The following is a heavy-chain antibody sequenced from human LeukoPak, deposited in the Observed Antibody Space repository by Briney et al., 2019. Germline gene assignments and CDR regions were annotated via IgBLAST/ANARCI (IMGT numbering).Heavy chain of an antibody. V-gene: IGHV4-59*01. D-gene: IGHD3-10*01. CDR1: GGSISSYY. Sequence: SETLSLTCTVSGGSISSYYWSWIRQPPGKGLEWIGYIYYSGSTNYNPSLKSRVTISVDTSKNQFSLKLSSVTAADTAVYYCARGRKGSGSYSIGDLLDMGNWFDPWGQGTLVTVSS. J-gene: IGHJ5*02. CDR3: ARGRKGSGSYSIGDLLDMGNWFDP. CDR2: IYYSGST.